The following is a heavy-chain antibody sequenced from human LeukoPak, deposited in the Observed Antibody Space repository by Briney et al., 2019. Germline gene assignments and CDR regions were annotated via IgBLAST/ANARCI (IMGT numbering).Heavy chain of an antibody. J-gene: IGHJ4*02. V-gene: IGHV4-39*01. D-gene: IGHD3-22*01. CDR2: IYYTGIT. CDR3: ARHQFYYDTSGYYYFDY. CDR1: GDSISSNSYY. Sequence: SETLSLTCTVSGDSISSNSYYWAWIRQPPGKGLDWFGSIYYTGITYYNASLKSRVTISVDTSKNQFSLRLSSVTAADTAVYYCARHQFYYDTSGYYYFDYWARESWSPSPQ.